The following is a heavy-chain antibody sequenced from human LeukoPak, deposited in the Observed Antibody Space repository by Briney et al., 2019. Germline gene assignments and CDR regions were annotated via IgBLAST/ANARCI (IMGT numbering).Heavy chain of an antibody. CDR1: GGSFSGYY. Sequence: SETLSLTCAVYGGSFSGYYWSWIRQPPGKGLEWIGEINHSGSTNYNPSLKSRVTISVDTSKNQFSLKLCSVTAADTAVYYCARGVKVNYYYYGMDVWGQGTTVTVSS. CDR3: ARGVKVNYYYYGMDV. J-gene: IGHJ6*02. D-gene: IGHD2-21*01. CDR2: INHSGST. V-gene: IGHV4-34*01.